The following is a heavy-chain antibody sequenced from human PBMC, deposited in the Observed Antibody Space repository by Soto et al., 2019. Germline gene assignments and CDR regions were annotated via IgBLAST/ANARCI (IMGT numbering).Heavy chain of an antibody. D-gene: IGHD3-10*01. V-gene: IGHV1-69*12. CDR2: IIPVFNTS. Sequence: QVQLVQSGAEVKKPGSPVKVSCRASRGTFSSYAISWVRHAPGQGLEWMGGIIPVFNTSNYAQKFQGRVTITADESMSTAYMELSSLRSEDTAMYYCARSTPMVRGGGMDVWGQGTTVTVSS. CDR1: RGTFSSYA. J-gene: IGHJ6*02. CDR3: ARSTPMVRGGGMDV.